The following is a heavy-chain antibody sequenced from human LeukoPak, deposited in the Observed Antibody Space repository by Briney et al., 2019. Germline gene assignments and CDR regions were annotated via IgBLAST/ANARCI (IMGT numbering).Heavy chain of an antibody. D-gene: IGHD5-24*01. J-gene: IGHJ4*02. CDR3: ARDRRRDGYCLDY. CDR1: GGSFSGYY. V-gene: IGHV4-34*01. CDR2: INHSGST. Sequence: SETLSLTCAVYGGSFSGYYWSWIRRPPGKGLEWIGEINHSGSTNYNPSLKSRVTISVDTSKNQFSLKLSSVTAADTAVYYCARDRRRDGYCLDYWGQGTLVTVSS.